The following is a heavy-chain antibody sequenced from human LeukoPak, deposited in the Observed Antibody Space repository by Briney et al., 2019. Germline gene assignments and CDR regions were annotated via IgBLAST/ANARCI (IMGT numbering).Heavy chain of an antibody. CDR3: AKDRGSGYHYFDY. D-gene: IGHD3-22*01. J-gene: IGHJ4*02. V-gene: IGHV3-23*01. CDR2: ISSSGGST. Sequence: GGSLRLSCKASGFTFGTYWMHWVRQPPGKGLEWVSAISSSGGSTYYADSVKGRFTISRDNSKNTLYLQMNSLRAEDTAVYYCAKDRGSGYHYFDYWGQGTLVTVSS. CDR1: GFTFGTYW.